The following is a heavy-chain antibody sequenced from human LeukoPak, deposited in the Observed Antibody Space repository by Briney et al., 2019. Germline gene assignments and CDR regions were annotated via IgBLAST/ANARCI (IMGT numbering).Heavy chain of an antibody. V-gene: IGHV1-24*01. CDR2: FDPEDGET. CDR3: ATDRSSSWYFDL. J-gene: IGHJ2*01. CDR1: GYTLTKLS. Sequence: GASVKVSCKVSGYTLTKLSMHWVRQAPGKGLEWMGGFDPEDGETIYAQKFQGRVTMTEDTSTDTAYMELSSLRSEDTAVYYCATDRSSSWYFDLWGRGTLVTVSS. D-gene: IGHD6-13*01.